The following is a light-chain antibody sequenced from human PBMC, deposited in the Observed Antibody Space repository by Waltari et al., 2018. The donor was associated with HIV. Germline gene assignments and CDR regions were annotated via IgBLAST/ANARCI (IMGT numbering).Light chain of an antibody. J-gene: IGLJ1*01. CDR2: RNN. CDR3: SSYTSSSTRV. V-gene: IGLV1-47*01. Sequence: QSVLTQPPSASGTPGQRVTISCSGSRYNIGSNYVYWYQDLPGTAPKLLIYRNNQRPSGVSNRFSGSKSGNTASLTISGLQAEDEADYYCSSYTSSSTRVFGTGTKVTVL. CDR1: RYNIGSNY.